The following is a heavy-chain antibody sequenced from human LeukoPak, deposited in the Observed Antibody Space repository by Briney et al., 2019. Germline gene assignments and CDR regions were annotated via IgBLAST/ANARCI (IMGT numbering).Heavy chain of an antibody. J-gene: IGHJ4*02. CDR2: INHSGST. D-gene: IGHD3-10*01. CDR3: ARGDMVRGVIIPYFDY. V-gene: IGHV4-34*01. CDR1: GGSFSGYY. Sequence: SETLSLTCAAYGGSFSGYYWSWIRQPPGKGLEWIGEINHSGSTNYNPSLKSRVTISVDTSKNQFSLKLSSVTAADTAVYYCARGDMVRGVIIPYFDYWGQGTLVTVSS.